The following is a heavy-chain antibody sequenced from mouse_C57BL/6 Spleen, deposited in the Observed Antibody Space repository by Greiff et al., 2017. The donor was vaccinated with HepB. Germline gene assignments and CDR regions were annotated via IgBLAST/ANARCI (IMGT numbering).Heavy chain of an antibody. V-gene: IGHV1-69*01. CDR2: IDPSDSYT. CDR1: GYTFTSYW. J-gene: IGHJ3*01. CDR3: ARNYWFAY. D-gene: IGHD1-3*01. Sequence: QVQLQQPGAELVMPGASVKLSCKASGYTFTSYWMHWVKQRPGQGLEWIGEIDPSDSYTNYNQKFKGKSTLTVDKSSSTAYMQLSSLTSEYSAVYYCARNYWFAYWGQGTLVTVSA.